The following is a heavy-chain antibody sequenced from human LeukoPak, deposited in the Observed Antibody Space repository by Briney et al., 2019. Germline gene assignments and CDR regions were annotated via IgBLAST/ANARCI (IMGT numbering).Heavy chain of an antibody. CDR3: ARAGYNWNDGDYYYYYMDV. CDR1: GGTFSSYA. Sequence: ASVKVSCKASGGTFSSYAISWVRQAPGQGLEWMGRIIPIFGTATYAQKFQGRVTITTDESTSTAYMELSSLRSEDTAVYYCARAGYNWNDGDYYYYYMDVWGKGTTATVSS. D-gene: IGHD1-1*01. J-gene: IGHJ6*03. CDR2: IIPIFGTA. V-gene: IGHV1-69*05.